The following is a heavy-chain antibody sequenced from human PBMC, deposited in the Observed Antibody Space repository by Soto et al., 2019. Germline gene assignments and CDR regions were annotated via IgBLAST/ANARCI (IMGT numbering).Heavy chain of an antibody. CDR1: GDSVSSNSAA. V-gene: IGHV6-1*01. J-gene: IGHJ6*03. CDR3: AGTTSHYWYYTDV. Sequence: QTLSLTCAISGDSVSSNSAAWNWIRQSPSRGLEWLGRTYYRSRWYNDYAVSVRSRITVNPDTSKNQFSLQLTSVTPEDTAVYYCAGTTSHYWYYTDVWGKGTTVTVSS. CDR2: TYYRSRWYN. D-gene: IGHD1-7*01.